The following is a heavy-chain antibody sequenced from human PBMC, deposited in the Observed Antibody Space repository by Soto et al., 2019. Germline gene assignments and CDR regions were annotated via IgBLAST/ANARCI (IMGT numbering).Heavy chain of an antibody. J-gene: IGHJ6*02. CDR1: GGSISPYY. D-gene: IGHD4-17*01. V-gene: IGHV4-59*01. Sequence: SETLSLTCTVSGGSISPYYWSWIRQPPGKGLEWIGFIYYSGRTSYNPSLKSRVTISVDTSKNQFSLNLSSVTAADTAVYYCARDLRFQGHHSADYLGSGMDVWGQGATVPVSS. CDR3: ARDLRFQGHHSADYLGSGMDV. CDR2: IYYSGRT.